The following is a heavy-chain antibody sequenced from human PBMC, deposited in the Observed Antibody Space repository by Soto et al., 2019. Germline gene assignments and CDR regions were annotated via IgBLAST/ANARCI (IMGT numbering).Heavy chain of an antibody. CDR1: GGSFSGYY. CDR3: AITPDPFYGGNPLDY. J-gene: IGHJ4*02. Sequence: PSETLSLTCAVYGGSFSGYYWSWIRQPPGKGLEWIGEINHSGSTNYNPSLKSRVTISVDTSKNQFSLKLSSVTAADTAVYYCAITPDPFYGGNPLDYWGQGTLVTVSS. CDR2: INHSGST. V-gene: IGHV4-34*01. D-gene: IGHD4-17*01.